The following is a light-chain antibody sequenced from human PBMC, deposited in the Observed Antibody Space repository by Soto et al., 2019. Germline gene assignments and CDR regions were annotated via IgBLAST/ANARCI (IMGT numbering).Light chain of an antibody. CDR2: GTS. CDR1: QSVSSN. CDR3: QQYGNTPLT. J-gene: IGKJ5*01. Sequence: EIVMTQSPATLSVSPGSIATISFRASQSVSSNLAWYQQKPGQAPKLLIYGTSSRASGVPERFSGSGSGTDFTLTIDRLEPEDFAVYYCQQYGNTPLTFGQGTKLEIK. V-gene: IGKV3-20*01.